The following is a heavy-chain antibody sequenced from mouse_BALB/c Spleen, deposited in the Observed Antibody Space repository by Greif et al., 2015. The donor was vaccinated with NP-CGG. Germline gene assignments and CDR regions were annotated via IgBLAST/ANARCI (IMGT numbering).Heavy chain of an antibody. J-gene: IGHJ4*01. CDR1: GFTFSSYG. CDR3: ARDWDRGYYAMDY. D-gene: IGHD4-1*01. CDR2: ISSGGSYT. V-gene: IGHV5-6*01. Sequence: EVMLVESGGDLVKPGGSLKLSCAASGFTFSSYGMSWVRQTPDKRLEWVATISSGGSYTYYPDSVKGRFTISRDNAKNTLYLQMSSLKSEDTAMYYCARDWDRGYYAMDYWGQGTSVTVSS.